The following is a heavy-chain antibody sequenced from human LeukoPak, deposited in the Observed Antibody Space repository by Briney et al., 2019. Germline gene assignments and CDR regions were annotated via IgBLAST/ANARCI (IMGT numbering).Heavy chain of an antibody. V-gene: IGHV5-51*01. J-gene: IGHJ4*02. CDR1: GYSFTNSW. CDR2: IFPSDSDT. Sequence: GESLKISCKASGYSFTNSWIGWVRQMPGKGLEWMGIIFPSDSDTRYSPSFQGQVTISADKSISTAYLQWSSLKASDTAMYYCARHRYFDYWGQGTLVTVSS. CDR3: ARHRYFDY.